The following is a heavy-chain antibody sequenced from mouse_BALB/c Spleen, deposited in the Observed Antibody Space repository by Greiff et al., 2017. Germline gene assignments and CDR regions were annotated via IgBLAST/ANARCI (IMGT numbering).Heavy chain of an antibody. CDR1: GFTFSSYG. CDR3: ARQEVTPAWFAY. D-gene: IGHD2-13*01. J-gene: IGHJ3*01. Sequence: EVQLVESGGDLVKPGGSLKLSCAASGFTFSSYGMSWVRQTPDKRLEWVATISSGGSYTYYPDSVKGRFTISRDNAKNTLYLQMSSLKSEDTAMYYCARQEVTPAWFAYWGQGTLVTVSA. V-gene: IGHV5-6*01. CDR2: ISSGGSYT.